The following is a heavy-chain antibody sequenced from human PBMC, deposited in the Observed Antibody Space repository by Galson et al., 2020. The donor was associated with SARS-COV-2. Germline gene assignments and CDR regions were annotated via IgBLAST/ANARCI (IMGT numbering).Heavy chain of an antibody. CDR3: ARDTAAAERCDY. D-gene: IGHD6-13*01. Sequence: SVKVSCKASGGTFSSYAISWVRQAPGQGLEWMGGIIPIFGTAHYAQKFQGRVTITADESTRTAYMELSSLRSEDTAVYYCARDTAAAERCDYWGQGTLVTVSS. CDR1: GGTFSSYA. CDR2: IIPIFGTA. V-gene: IGHV1-69*13. J-gene: IGHJ4*02.